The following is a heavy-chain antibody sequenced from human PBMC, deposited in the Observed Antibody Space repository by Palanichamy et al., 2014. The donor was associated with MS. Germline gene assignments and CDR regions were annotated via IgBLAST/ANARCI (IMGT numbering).Heavy chain of an antibody. Sequence: QITLKESGPTLVKPTQTLTLTCTFSGFSLSTRKVGVCWIRQPPGKALEWLVINYWDDDKRFSPSLKNRLTITKDTSKSQVVLTMTDMHPVDTATYYCVHTGCGGDCLRSNYHYDVDVWGQGTTVTVSS. D-gene: IGHD2-21*02. CDR2: NYWDDDK. V-gene: IGHV2-5*02. CDR1: GFSLSTRKVG. CDR3: VHTGCGGDCLRSNYHYDVDV. J-gene: IGHJ6*02.